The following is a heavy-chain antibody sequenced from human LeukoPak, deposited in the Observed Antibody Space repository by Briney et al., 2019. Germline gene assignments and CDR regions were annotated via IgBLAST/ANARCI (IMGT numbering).Heavy chain of an antibody. CDR3: ARIGYYPSDFDY. CDR2: ISYDGSNK. D-gene: IGHD3-22*01. V-gene: IGHV3-30*01. Sequence: PGRSLRLSCAASGFTFSSYAMHWVRQAPGKGLEWVAVISYDGSNKYYADSVKGLFTISRDNSKNTLYLQMNSLRAEDTAVYYCARIGYYPSDFDYWGQGTLVTVSS. J-gene: IGHJ4*02. CDR1: GFTFSSYA.